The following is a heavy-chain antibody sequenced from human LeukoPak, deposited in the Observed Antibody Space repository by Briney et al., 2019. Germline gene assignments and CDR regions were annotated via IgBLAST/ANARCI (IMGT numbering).Heavy chain of an antibody. CDR3: ASHGVAAAATRKDNWFDP. CDR1: GGSISSGSYY. Sequence: SETLSLTCTVSGGSISSGSYYWSWIRQPAGKRLEWIGRIYTSGSTNYNPSLKSRATISVDTSKNQFSLKLSSVTAADTAVYYCASHGVAAAATRKDNWFDPWGQGTLVTVSS. J-gene: IGHJ5*02. D-gene: IGHD6-13*01. CDR2: IYTSGST. V-gene: IGHV4-61*02.